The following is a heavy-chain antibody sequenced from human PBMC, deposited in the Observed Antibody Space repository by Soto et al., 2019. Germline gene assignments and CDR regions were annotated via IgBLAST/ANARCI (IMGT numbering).Heavy chain of an antibody. V-gene: IGHV1-69*01. CDR3: AGVTMVRGVISNYYGMDV. D-gene: IGHD3-10*01. Sequence: QVQLVQSGAEVKKPGSSVKVSCKASGGTFSSYAISWVRQAPGQGLEWMGGIIPIFGTANYAQKFQGRVTITADESTSTAYMELSSLRSEDTAVYYCAGVTMVRGVISNYYGMDVWGQGTTVTVSS. J-gene: IGHJ6*02. CDR1: GGTFSSYA. CDR2: IIPIFGTA.